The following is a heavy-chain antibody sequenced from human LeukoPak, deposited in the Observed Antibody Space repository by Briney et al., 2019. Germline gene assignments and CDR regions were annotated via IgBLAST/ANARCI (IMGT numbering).Heavy chain of an antibody. Sequence: PSETLSLTCTVSGGSISSYYWSWIRQPPGKGLEWIGYIYYSGSTNYNPSLKGRVTISVDTSKNQFSLKLSSVTAADTAVYYCAGGVGSPPPGYWGQGTLVTVSS. CDR1: GGSISSYY. CDR3: AGGVGSPPPGY. V-gene: IGHV4-59*01. J-gene: IGHJ4*02. CDR2: IYYSGST.